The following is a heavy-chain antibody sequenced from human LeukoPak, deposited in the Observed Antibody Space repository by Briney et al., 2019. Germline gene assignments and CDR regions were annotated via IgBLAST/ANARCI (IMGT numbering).Heavy chain of an antibody. CDR2: IYPGDSDT. V-gene: IGHV5-51*01. CDR1: GYSFTNYW. CDR3: ARQTGFNAFDI. Sequence: GESPKISCKGPGYSFTNYWIGWVRQMPGKGLEWMGIIYPGDSDTRYSPSFQGQVTISADKSISTAYLQWSSLKASDTAMYYCARQTGFNAFDIWGQGTMVTVSS. J-gene: IGHJ3*02.